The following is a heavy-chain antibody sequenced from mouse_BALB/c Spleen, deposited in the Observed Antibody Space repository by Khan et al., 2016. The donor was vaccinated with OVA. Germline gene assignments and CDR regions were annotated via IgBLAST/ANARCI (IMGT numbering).Heavy chain of an antibody. CDR3: ARQPYYHYNIMDY. V-gene: IGHV2-6-1*01. J-gene: IGHJ4*01. Sequence: QVQLKESGPGLVAPSQSLSITCTISGFSLTNYGVHWIRQPPGKGLEWLVVIWSDGSTTYNSALKSRLTISKDNSKSQVFLQMNSLQTDDTAIYFCARQPYYHYNIMDYGGQGTSVTV. CDR1: GFSLTNYG. D-gene: IGHD2-10*01. CDR2: IWSDGST.